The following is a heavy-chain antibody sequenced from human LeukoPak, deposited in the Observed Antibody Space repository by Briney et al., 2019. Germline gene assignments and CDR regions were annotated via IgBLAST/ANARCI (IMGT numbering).Heavy chain of an antibody. CDR3: ARPFDWLPYDAFDI. CDR1: GGSISSSY. D-gene: IGHD3-9*01. V-gene: IGHV4-59*08. J-gene: IGHJ3*02. Sequence: PSETLSLTCTVSGGSISSSYWSWIRQPPGKGLEWIGYIYYSGSTNYNPSLKSRVTISVDTSKNQFSLKLSSVTAADTAVYYCARPFDWLPYDAFDIWGQGTMVTVSS. CDR2: IYYSGST.